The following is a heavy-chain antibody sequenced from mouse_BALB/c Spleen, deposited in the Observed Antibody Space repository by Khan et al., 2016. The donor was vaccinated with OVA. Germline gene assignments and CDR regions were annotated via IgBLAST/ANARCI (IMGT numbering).Heavy chain of an antibody. J-gene: IGHJ1*01. V-gene: IGHV9-3-1*01. CDR3: ARMKPYWYFDL. CDR1: GYTFTNYG. CDR2: INTFTGEP. Sequence: QIQLVQSGPELKKPGETVKISCKASGYTFTNYGMNWVKQAPGKGLKWMGWINTFTGEPTYADDFKGRFAFSLETSASTAYLQINNLKNEDTAKDFCARMKPYWYFDLWGAGTTVTGSS.